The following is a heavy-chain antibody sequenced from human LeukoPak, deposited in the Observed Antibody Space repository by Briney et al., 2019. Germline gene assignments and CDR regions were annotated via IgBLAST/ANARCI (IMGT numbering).Heavy chain of an antibody. J-gene: IGHJ4*02. CDR3: ARRTYCGSDCYSLDY. V-gene: IGHV5-51*01. CDR2: VNPDDSDT. Sequence: GESLKISCKGSGYSFTSHWIGWVRQMPGKGLEWMGIVNPDDSDTIYSPSFQGQVTISADESITTAYLQWSSLKASDTAMYYCARRTYCGSDCYSLDYWGQGTLITVSS. D-gene: IGHD2-21*02. CDR1: GYSFTSHW.